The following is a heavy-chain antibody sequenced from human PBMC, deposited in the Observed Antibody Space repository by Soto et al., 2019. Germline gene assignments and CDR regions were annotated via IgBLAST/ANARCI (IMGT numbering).Heavy chain of an antibody. CDR2: IYYNGST. Sequence: QVQLQESAPGLVKPSETLSLTCTVSGGSISSYCWSWIRQPPGKGMEWIGYIYYNGSTNYNPSLKSRVTISVDTSKNQFSLKLSSVIAADTAVYYCARDRPARASGYPLSPPYYYYVMDVWGQGTTVTVSS. D-gene: IGHD5-12*01. CDR3: ARDRPARASGYPLSPPYYYYVMDV. CDR1: GGSISSYC. J-gene: IGHJ6*02. V-gene: IGHV4-59*01.